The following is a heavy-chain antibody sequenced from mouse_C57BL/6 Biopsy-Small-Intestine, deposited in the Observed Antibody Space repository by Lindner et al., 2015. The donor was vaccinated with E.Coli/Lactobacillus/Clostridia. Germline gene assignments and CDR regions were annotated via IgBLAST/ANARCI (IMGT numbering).Heavy chain of an antibody. V-gene: IGHV1-85*01. J-gene: IGHJ3*01. CDR2: IYPRDGST. CDR3: ARYDYDGAY. D-gene: IGHD2-4*01. Sequence: VQLQESGPGLVKPGASVKLSCKASGYTFTSYDINWVKQRPGQGLEWIGWIYPRDGSTIYNEKSKGKATLTVDTSSSTAYMELHSLTSEDSAVYFCARYDYDGAYWGQGTLVTVSA. CDR1: GYTFTSYD.